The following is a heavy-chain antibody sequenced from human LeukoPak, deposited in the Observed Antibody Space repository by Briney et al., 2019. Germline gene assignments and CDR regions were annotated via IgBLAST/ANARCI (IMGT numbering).Heavy chain of an antibody. CDR3: ATMYCSSTSCYRAFDI. Sequence: GASVKVSCKASGYTFTSYGISWVRQAPGQGLEWMGWICAYNGNTNYAQKLQGRVTMTTDTSTSTAYMELRSLRSDDTAVYYCATMYCSSTSCYRAFDIWGQGTMVTVSS. D-gene: IGHD2-2*02. J-gene: IGHJ3*02. CDR2: ICAYNGNT. CDR1: GYTFTSYG. V-gene: IGHV1-18*01.